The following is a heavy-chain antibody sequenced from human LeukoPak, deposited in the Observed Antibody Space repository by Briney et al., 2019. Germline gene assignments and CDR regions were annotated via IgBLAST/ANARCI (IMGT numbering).Heavy chain of an antibody. D-gene: IGHD1-14*01. Sequence: ASVKVSCKASGYTFTDFGFIWVRQAPGQGLEWMGWVSPYNGDTDYAKKFQDRVTMTTESSTQTTFMELRNLRSDDTAVYYCARAESMALYFLYWGQGTLVSVSS. V-gene: IGHV1-18*01. CDR3: ARAESMALYFLY. CDR2: VSPYNGDT. J-gene: IGHJ1*01. CDR1: GYTFTDFG.